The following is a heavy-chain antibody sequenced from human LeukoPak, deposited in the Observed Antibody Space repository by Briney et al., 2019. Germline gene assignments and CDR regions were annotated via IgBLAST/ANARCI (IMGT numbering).Heavy chain of an antibody. D-gene: IGHD7-27*01. CDR2: INQDGSEK. CDR3: ARDYVWGSSESDY. V-gene: IGHV3-7*01. J-gene: IGHJ4*02. Sequence: GGSLRLSCVASGFTFSNYWMTWFRQTPGKGLEWVGNINQDGSEKYYLDSVRGRFTISRDNAKNSLYLQMNSLRVEDTAIYYCARDYVWGSSESDYWGQGTLVTVSS. CDR1: GFTFSNYW.